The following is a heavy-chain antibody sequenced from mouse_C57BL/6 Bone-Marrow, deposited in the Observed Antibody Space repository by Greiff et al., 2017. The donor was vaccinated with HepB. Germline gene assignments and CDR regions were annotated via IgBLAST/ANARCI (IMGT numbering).Heavy chain of an antibody. V-gene: IGHV1-69*01. Sequence: VQLQQPGAELVMPGASVKLSCKASGYTFTSYWMHSVKQRPGQGLEWIGEIEPSDSYTNYNQKFKGKSTLTVDKSSSTAYMQLSSLTSEDSAVYYCARGYYDYEGDWYFDVWGTGTTVTVSS. D-gene: IGHD2-4*01. CDR2: IEPSDSYT. J-gene: IGHJ1*03. CDR3: ARGYYDYEGDWYFDV. CDR1: GYTFTSYW.